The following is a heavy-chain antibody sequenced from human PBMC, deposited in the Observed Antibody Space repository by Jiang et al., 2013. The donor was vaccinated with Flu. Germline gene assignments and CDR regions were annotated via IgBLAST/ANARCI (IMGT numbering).Heavy chain of an antibody. V-gene: IGHV4-31*03. J-gene: IGHJ4*02. Sequence: GPGLVKPSQTLSLTCTVSGGSITSGGYYWSWIRQHPGKGLEWIGYIYYSGSTDYNPSLKSRVTISLDTSKNQFSLKLSSVTAADTAVYYCARGDYDFWSDYGDYYFNYWGQGTLVTVSS. CDR3: ARGDYDFWSDYGDYYFNY. CDR2: IYYSGST. CDR1: GGSITSGGYY. D-gene: IGHD3-3*01.